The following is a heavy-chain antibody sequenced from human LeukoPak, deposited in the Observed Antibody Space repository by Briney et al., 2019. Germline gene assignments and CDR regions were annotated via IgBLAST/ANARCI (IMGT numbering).Heavy chain of an antibody. CDR2: IYPGDSDT. CDR3: SKRSWKGGTCSTGEFDY. D-gene: IGHD2-15*01. CDR1: GYSFTSYW. V-gene: IGHV5-51*01. Sequence: GESLKISCKGSGYSFTSYWIGWVRQMPGKGLEWMGIIYPGDSDTKYSPSFQGRVTISADKSISTASLQWSSLKASDTAMYYLSKRSWKGGTCSTGEFDYWGQGTLVTVSS. J-gene: IGHJ4*02.